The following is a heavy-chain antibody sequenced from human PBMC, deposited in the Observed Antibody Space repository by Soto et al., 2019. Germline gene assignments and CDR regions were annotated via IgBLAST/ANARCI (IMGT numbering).Heavy chain of an antibody. D-gene: IGHD6-13*01. V-gene: IGHV1-18*04. CDR2: ISAYNSNT. Sequence: ASVKVSCKASGYTFTSYGISWVRQAPGQGLEWMGWISAYNSNTNYAQKLQGRVTMTTDTSTSTAYMELRSLRSDDTAVYYCARESIAAAGTVYYYYYGMDVWGQGTTVTVSS. J-gene: IGHJ6*02. CDR1: GYTFTSYG. CDR3: ARESIAAAGTVYYYYYGMDV.